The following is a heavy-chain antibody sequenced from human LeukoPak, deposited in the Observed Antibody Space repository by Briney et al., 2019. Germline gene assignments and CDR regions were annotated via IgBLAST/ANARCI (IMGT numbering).Heavy chain of an antibody. CDR2: IYYSGST. D-gene: IGHD4-11*01. Sequence: PSETLSLTCTVSGGSISSSSCYWGWIRQPPGKGLEWIGSIYYSGSTYYNQSLKRRVTISVDTSKNQFSLKLSSVTAADTAVYYCARLGTTVTTGWFDPWGQGTLVTVSS. CDR1: GGSISSSSCY. J-gene: IGHJ5*02. V-gene: IGHV4-39*01. CDR3: ARLGTTVTTGWFDP.